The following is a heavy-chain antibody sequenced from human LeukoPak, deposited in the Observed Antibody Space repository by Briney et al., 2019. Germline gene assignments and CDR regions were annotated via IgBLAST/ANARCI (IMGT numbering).Heavy chain of an antibody. CDR2: ISSSSGHI. V-gene: IGHV3-21*01. CDR1: GFTFSSYN. Sequence: GGSLRLSCAASGFTFSSYNMNWVRQPPGKGLELVSSISSSSGHIHYADSVKGRFTISRDNANNSLYLQMNSLRDADTAVYYCARDPGTVADPYFDYWGPGSLVTVSS. J-gene: IGHJ4*02. CDR3: ARDPGTVADPYFDY. D-gene: IGHD6-19*01.